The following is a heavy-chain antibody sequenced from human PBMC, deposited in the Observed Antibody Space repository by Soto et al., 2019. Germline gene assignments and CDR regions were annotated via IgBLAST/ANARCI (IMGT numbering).Heavy chain of an antibody. CDR3: ARASNYYDSSGPHLGY. V-gene: IGHV4-34*01. Sequence: SAPLSISCAVYGGTLSGYYWSWIRQPPGKGLEWIGEIHSSGSTNYKPSLPSGVIISVDTSKNQFSLKLSSVTAADTAVYYCARASNYYDSSGPHLGYWGQGTLVTVSS. CDR1: GGTLSGYY. CDR2: IHSSGST. J-gene: IGHJ4*02. D-gene: IGHD3-22*01.